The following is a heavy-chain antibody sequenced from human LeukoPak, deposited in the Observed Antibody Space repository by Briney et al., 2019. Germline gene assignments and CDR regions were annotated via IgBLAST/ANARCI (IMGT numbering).Heavy chain of an antibody. CDR2: ISGSGGAT. V-gene: IGHV3-23*01. CDR3: AKDCSF. CDR1: GFTFSNYA. Sequence: PGGSLRLSCVGPGFTFSNYAMSWVRQAPGKGLGWVSAISGSGGATYYADSVKGRFTISRDNSRNTLYLQMNSLRAEDTAVYYCAKDCSFWGQGTLVTVSS. D-gene: IGHD2-15*01. J-gene: IGHJ4*02.